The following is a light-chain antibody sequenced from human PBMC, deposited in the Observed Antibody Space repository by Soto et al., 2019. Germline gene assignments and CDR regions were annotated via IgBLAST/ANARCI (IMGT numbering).Light chain of an antibody. CDR2: DAY. J-gene: IGKJ1*01. Sequence: DIQMTQSPATLCASVGERVTITCRASQRVDRWLAWYQQKPGKAPKLLISDAYTLESGVPSRFSGSGSVTEFTLAIASLQPDDFATYYCQQYKDYTYTFGQGTKVEI. V-gene: IGKV1-5*01. CDR3: QQYKDYTYT. CDR1: QRVDRW.